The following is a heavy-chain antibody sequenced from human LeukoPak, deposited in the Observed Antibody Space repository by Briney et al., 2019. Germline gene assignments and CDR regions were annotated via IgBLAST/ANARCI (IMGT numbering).Heavy chain of an antibody. CDR2: IYYSGRT. CDR1: GGSISSYY. V-gene: IGHV4-59*01. CDR3: ASYGSGSYSFDY. D-gene: IGHD3-10*01. Sequence: SETLSLTCTVSGGSISSYYWSWIRQPPGKGLEWIGYIYYSGRTNYNPSLKSRVTISVDTSKNQLSLKLSSVTAADTAVYYCASYGSGSYSFDYWGQGTLVTVSS. J-gene: IGHJ4*02.